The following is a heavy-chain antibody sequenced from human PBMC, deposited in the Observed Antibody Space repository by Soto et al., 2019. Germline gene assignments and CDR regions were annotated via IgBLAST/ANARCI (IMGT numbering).Heavy chain of an antibody. CDR1: GFTFRIYD. Sequence: QVQLVASGGGVVQPGRSLRLSCIGSGFTFRIYDIYGVRQAPGKGLEWVAFISSDGSNRYYVDSVKGRFTISRDNSKNTLSLQMNNLRPEETAMYCCAMIHSGSFAFDIWGRGTMVTVSS. V-gene: IGHV3-30*03. CDR3: AMIHSGSFAFDI. J-gene: IGHJ3*02. D-gene: IGHD1-26*01. CDR2: ISSDGSNR.